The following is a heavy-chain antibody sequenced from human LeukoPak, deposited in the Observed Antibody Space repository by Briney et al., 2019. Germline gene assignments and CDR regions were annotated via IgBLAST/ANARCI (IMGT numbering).Heavy chain of an antibody. CDR1: GYSISGGFY. CDR2: IYHTGST. Sequence: SETLSLTCTVSGYSISGGFYWGWIRQPPGKGLEWIGSIYHTGSTYSNPSPKSRVTISVDTSKNQFSLKLSSVTAADTAVYYCARNNLHYYYMDVWGKGTTVTVSS. J-gene: IGHJ6*03. CDR3: ARNNLHYYYMDV. V-gene: IGHV4-38-2*02.